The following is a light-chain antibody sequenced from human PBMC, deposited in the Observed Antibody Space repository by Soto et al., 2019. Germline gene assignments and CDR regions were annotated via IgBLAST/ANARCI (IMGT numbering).Light chain of an antibody. CDR1: QSISSA. V-gene: IGKV3-11*01. J-gene: IGKJ4*01. Sequence: EIVLTQSPATLSLSPGDRAILSCRASQSISSALAWYQQKPGQAPRLLIYDASDRATGIPARFSGSRSGTDFTLTISSLEPEDFAVYYCQQRSDWLTFGGGTRVELK. CDR3: QQRSDWLT. CDR2: DAS.